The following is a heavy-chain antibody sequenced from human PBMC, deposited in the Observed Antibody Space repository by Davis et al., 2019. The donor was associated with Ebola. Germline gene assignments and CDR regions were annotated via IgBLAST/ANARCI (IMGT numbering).Heavy chain of an antibody. J-gene: IGHJ4*02. CDR3: ARVGSVVPAAIGYYFDY. D-gene: IGHD2-2*01. V-gene: IGHV3-21*01. Sequence: GESLKISCAASGFIFSSYSMNWVRQAPGKGLEWVSSISSSSSYIYYADSVKGRFTISRDNAKNSLSLQMNSLRAEDTAVYYCARVGSVVPAAIGYYFDYWGQGTLVTVSS. CDR1: GFIFSSYS. CDR2: ISSSSSYI.